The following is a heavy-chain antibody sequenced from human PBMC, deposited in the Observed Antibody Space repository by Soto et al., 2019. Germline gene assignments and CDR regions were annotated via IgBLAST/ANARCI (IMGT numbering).Heavy chain of an antibody. V-gene: IGHV3-33*01. CDR2: IWYDGSNK. CDR1: GFTFSSYG. J-gene: IGHJ5*02. Sequence: GGSLRLSCAASGFTFSSYGMHWVRQAPGKGLEWAAVIWYDGSNKYYADSVKGRFTISRDNSKNTLYLQMNSLRAEDTAVYYCARDRKARAWFDPWGQGTLVTVSS. CDR3: ARDRKARAWFDP.